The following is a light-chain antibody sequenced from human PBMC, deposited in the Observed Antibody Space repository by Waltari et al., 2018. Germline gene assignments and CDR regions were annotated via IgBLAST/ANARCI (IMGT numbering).Light chain of an antibody. Sequence: QSALTHPTSASGSPGQSVTTSCTGTNSDAGPYNYVPWFQPHPGRAPKLLIYEVNKRPSGVPDRFAGSKSDNGASLTVSGLQADDEAFYHCSSYAGSNTLVFGGGTKLTVL. CDR1: NSDAGPYNY. J-gene: IGLJ2*01. CDR2: EVN. V-gene: IGLV2-8*01. CDR3: SSYAGSNTLV.